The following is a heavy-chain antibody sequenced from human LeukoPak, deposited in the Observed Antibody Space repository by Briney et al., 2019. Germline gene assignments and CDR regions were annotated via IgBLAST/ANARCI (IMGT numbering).Heavy chain of an antibody. Sequence: GGSLRLSCAASGFTVSSNYMSWVRQAPGKGLEWVSVIYSGGSTYYADSVKGRFTISRDNSKNTLYLQMNSLRAEDTAVYYCARGGPYDFWSGYPDYWGQGTLVTVSS. J-gene: IGHJ4*02. CDR3: ARGGPYDFWSGYPDY. CDR2: IYSGGST. V-gene: IGHV3-66*02. D-gene: IGHD3-3*01. CDR1: GFTVSSNY.